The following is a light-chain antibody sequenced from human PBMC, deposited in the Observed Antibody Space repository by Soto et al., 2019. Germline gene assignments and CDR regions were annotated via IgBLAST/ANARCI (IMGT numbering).Light chain of an antibody. Sequence: DIQMSQSLSSLSASVGGRVTITCRAVQGIRNDLGWYQQKPGKAPKRLFYAASSLESGVPSRFSGSGSGTEFTLTIGSLQPDDFATYYCQHYKSYSPWTFGQGTKVDIK. CDR1: QGIRND. CDR2: AAS. J-gene: IGKJ1*01. CDR3: QHYKSYSPWT. V-gene: IGKV1-17*01.